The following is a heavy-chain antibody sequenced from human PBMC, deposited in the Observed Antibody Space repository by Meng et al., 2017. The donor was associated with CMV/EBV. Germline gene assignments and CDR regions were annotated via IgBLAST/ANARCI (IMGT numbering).Heavy chain of an antibody. D-gene: IGHD4-11*01. J-gene: IGHJ4*02. V-gene: IGHV5-51*01. Sequence: KVSCKGSGYSFTSYWIGWVRQMPGKGLEWMGIIYPGDSDTRYSPSFQGQVTISADKSISIAYLQWSSLKASNTAMYYCASSVTTAGFDYWGQGTLVTVSS. CDR3: ASSVTTAGFDY. CDR2: IYPGDSDT. CDR1: GYSFTSYW.